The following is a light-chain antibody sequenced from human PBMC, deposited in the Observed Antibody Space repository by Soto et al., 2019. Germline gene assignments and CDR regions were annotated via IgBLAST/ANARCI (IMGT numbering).Light chain of an antibody. CDR1: QAISTW. J-gene: IGKJ1*01. CDR2: AAS. CDR3: QQDNSFPRT. V-gene: IGKV1D-12*01. Sequence: DIKMTQSPSSVSASVGDRVTITCRASQAISTWLAWYQQKPGKAPKLLIYAASNLQTGVPSRFSGNGSGTDFTLTISSLQPEAFATYYGQQDNSFPRTFGQGTKVEIK.